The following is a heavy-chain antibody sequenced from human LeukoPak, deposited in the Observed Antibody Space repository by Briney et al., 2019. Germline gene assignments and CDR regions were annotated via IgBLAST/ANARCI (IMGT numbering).Heavy chain of an antibody. CDR2: IYHSGST. D-gene: IGHD3-22*01. CDR1: GGFNTHYY. V-gene: IGHV4-59*01. CDR3: ARGQWLPVFDF. J-gene: IGHJ4*02. Sequence: SETLSLTCSVSGGFNTHYYWSWIRQPPGKGLEWIGYIYHSGSTNYNPSLKSRVTISVDTSKNHFTLKLSSVTAADTAVYYCARGQWLPVFDFWGQGTLVTVSS.